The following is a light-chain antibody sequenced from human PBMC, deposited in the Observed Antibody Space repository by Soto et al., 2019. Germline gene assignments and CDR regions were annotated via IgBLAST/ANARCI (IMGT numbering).Light chain of an antibody. V-gene: IGKV1-5*03. CDR3: QQYDSFSVT. CDR2: KAS. Sequence: DIQMTQSPSTLSASVGDRVTITCRASQTISIWLAWYQQKPGKAPKXXIYKASSLETGVPPRFSGSGSGTEFTLTISSLQPEDFATYYCQQYDSFSVTFGQGTKVDIK. CDR1: QTISIW. J-gene: IGKJ1*01.